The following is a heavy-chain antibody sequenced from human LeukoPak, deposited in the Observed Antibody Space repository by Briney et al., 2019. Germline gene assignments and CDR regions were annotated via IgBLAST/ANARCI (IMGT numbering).Heavy chain of an antibody. CDR1: GYTFTSYG. CDR3: ARGADYTFDY. V-gene: IGHV1-69*05. J-gene: IGHJ4*02. D-gene: IGHD4-11*01. CDR2: IIPIFGTA. Sequence: ASVKVSCKASGYTFTSYGISWVRQAPGQGLEWMGGIIPIFGTANYAQKFQGRVTITTDESTSTAYMELSSLRSEDTAVYYCARGADYTFDYWGQGTLVTVSS.